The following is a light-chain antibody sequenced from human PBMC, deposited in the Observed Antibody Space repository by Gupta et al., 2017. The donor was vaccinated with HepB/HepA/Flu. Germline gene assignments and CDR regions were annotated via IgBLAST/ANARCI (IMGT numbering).Light chain of an antibody. CDR2: EVS. CDR3: CSYAGRASVV. J-gene: IGLJ2*01. Sequence: QAALTQAASVSGSPGQSITISCTGTSNDVGSFDLVSWYQHHPGKASKLIIYEVSKRPSSVSDRFSGSKSGNTASLAISGLQSEDEADYYCCSYAGRASVVFGGGTKLTVL. V-gene: IGLV2-23*02. CDR1: SNDVGSFDL.